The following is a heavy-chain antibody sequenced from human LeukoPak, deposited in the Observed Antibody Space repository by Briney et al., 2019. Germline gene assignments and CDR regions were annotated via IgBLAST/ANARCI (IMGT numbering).Heavy chain of an antibody. CDR2: ISSSGSTI. Sequence: RPGGSLRLSCAASGFTFSSYEMNWASQAPGEGLGWVSYISSSGSTIYHADSVKGRFTISRENAKNSLYLQMNRLRAEDTAVYYCARDQEYGDYYFDYWGQGTLVTVAS. V-gene: IGHV3-48*03. D-gene: IGHD4-17*01. J-gene: IGHJ4*02. CDR1: GFTFSSYE. CDR3: ARDQEYGDYYFDY.